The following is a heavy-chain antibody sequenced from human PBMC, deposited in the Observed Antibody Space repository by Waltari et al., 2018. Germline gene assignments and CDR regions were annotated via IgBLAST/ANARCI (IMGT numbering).Heavy chain of an antibody. J-gene: IGHJ5*02. CDR2: INPNSGGT. CDR3: AGVSYDEWGGFDP. D-gene: IGHD5-18*01. CDR1: GYTFTGYY. Sequence: QVQLVQSGAEVKKPGASVKVSCKASGYTFTGYYMHWVRQAPGQGLEWMGWINPNSGGTNYAQKFQGRVTMTRDTSIRTAYMVLGRVRAEDTAVYYWAGVSYDEWGGFDPWGQGTLVTVSS. V-gene: IGHV1-2*02.